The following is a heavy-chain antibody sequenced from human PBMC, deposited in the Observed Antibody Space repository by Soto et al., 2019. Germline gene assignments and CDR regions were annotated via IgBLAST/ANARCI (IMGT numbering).Heavy chain of an antibody. V-gene: IGHV1-69*01. Sequence: QVQLVQSGAEVKKPGSSVKVSCKASGGTFSSYAISWVRQAPGQGLEWMGGIIPIFGTANYARKFQGRVMINADESTSTAYMELSSLRSEDTAVYYCAIYSYGSGSYRLDAFDIWGQGTMVTVSS. CDR3: AIYSYGSGSYRLDAFDI. CDR1: GGTFSSYA. J-gene: IGHJ3*02. CDR2: IIPIFGTA. D-gene: IGHD3-10*01.